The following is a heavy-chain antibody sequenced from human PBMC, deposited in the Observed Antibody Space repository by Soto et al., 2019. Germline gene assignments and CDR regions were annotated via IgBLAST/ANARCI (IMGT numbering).Heavy chain of an antibody. Sequence: ASVKVACNACEYTFTGYYMHEVRQAPGQGLEWMGWINPNSGGTNYAQKFQGRVTMTRDTSISTAYMELSRLRSDDTAVYYCARLVDPSDYWGQGTLVTVSS. J-gene: IGHJ4*02. D-gene: IGHD2-15*01. CDR3: ARLVDPSDY. CDR1: EYTFTGYY. V-gene: IGHV1-2*02. CDR2: INPNSGGT.